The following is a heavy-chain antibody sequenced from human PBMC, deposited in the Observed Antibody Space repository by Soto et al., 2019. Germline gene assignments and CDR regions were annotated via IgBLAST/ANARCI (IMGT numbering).Heavy chain of an antibody. CDR1: GYTFTGYY. D-gene: IGHD6-13*01. J-gene: IGHJ6*02. Sequence: ASVKVSCKASGYTFTGYYMHWVRQAPGQGLEGMGWSNPNSGGTNYAQKFQGRVTMTRDTSISTAYMELSRLRSDDTAVYYCARMRTGYSSRWEGMDVWGQGTTVTVSS. CDR3: ARMRTGYSSRWEGMDV. V-gene: IGHV1-2*02. CDR2: SNPNSGGT.